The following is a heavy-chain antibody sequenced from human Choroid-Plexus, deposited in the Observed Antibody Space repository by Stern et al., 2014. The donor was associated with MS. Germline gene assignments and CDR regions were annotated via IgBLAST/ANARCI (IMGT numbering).Heavy chain of an antibody. V-gene: IGHV1-2*02. CDR2: INPNTGGP. CDR3: ARDQRGITIFGVVTDYYYLGMDV. D-gene: IGHD3-3*01. Sequence: QLVESGAEVKKPGASVKVSCKTSGYIFTGYYIHWVRQAPGQGLEWMAWINPNTGGPKYAQKFQGRVTMSRDTSISTAYVELSSLTSDDTAVYYCARDQRGITIFGVVTDYYYLGMDVWGQGTTVTVSS. J-gene: IGHJ6*02. CDR1: GYIFTGYY.